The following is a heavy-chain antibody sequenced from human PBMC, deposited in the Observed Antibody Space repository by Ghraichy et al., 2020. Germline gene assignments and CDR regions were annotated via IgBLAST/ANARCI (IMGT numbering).Heavy chain of an antibody. J-gene: IGHJ4*02. D-gene: IGHD3-16*01. Sequence: GALRLSCAASGFTFSSYWMHWVRQAPGKGLVWVSRINTDWSSTTYADSVKGRFTISRDNAKNTLYLQMNSLRAEDTAVYYCARGWGNYFDYWGQGTLVTVSS. V-gene: IGHV3-74*01. CDR3: ARGWGNYFDY. CDR2: INTDWSST. CDR1: GFTFSSYW.